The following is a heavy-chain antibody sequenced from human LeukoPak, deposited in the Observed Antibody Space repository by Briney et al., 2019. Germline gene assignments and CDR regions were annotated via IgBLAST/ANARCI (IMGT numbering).Heavy chain of an antibody. J-gene: IGHJ4*02. Sequence: GGSLRLSCAASGFTVRNYAMHWVRQAPGKGLKWVAVIWYDGSNIYYADSVKGRFTISRDNSKNTLYLQMNSLRAEDTALYYCARARNDYDSNGFSLLDYWGQGTLVTVSS. V-gene: IGHV3-33*01. D-gene: IGHD3-22*01. CDR3: ARARNDYDSNGFSLLDY. CDR2: IWYDGSNI. CDR1: GFTVRNYA.